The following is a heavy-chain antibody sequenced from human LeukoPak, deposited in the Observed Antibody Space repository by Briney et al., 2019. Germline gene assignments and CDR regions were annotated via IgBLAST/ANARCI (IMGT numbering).Heavy chain of an antibody. V-gene: IGHV5-51*01. D-gene: IGHD4-11*01. J-gene: IGHJ6*03. CDR1: GYSFTSYW. CDR2: IYPGDSDT. CDR3: ARAATVTTEYYYYYMDV. Sequence: GESLKISCKGSGYSFTSYWIGWVRQMAGKGLGWVGIIYPGDSDTRYRPSFHGPVTISADKSISTAYLQWSSLKASDTAMYYCARAATVTTEYYYYYMDVWGKGTTVTVSS.